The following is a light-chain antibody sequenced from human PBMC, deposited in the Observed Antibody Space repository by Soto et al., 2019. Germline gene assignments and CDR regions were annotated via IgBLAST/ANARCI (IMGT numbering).Light chain of an antibody. CDR2: SAS. CDR1: QRIGTF. V-gene: IGKV1-39*01. CDR3: QQSYSPIT. J-gene: IGKJ5*01. Sequence: DIQVTQSPSSLSASVGDSVTITCRTSQRIGTFVNWYQQRQGRAPKLLIYSASTLQSGVPSRFSGSGSGTDFTLTISSLQPEDFATYYCQQSYSPITFGQGTRLEIK.